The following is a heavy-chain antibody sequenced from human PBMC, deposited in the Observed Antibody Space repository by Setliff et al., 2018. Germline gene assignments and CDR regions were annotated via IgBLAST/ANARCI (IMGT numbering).Heavy chain of an antibody. CDR1: GGSVRSHY. CDR2: IFYSGDT. Sequence: SETLSLTCTVSGGSVRSHYWSWIRHSPGKGLEWIGFIFYSGDTKSNPSLKSRVTMPVDTSKNQFSLQLSSVTAADTAVYYCARDRTYYGSGTYTRWFDYWGQGTLGTVS. D-gene: IGHD3-10*01. CDR3: ARDRTYYGSGTYTRWFDY. V-gene: IGHV4-59*02. J-gene: IGHJ4*02.